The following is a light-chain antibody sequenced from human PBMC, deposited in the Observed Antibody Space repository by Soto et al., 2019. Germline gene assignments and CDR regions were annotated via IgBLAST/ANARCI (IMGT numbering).Light chain of an antibody. Sequence: EIVLTQSPATLSLSPGERATLSCRASQSVSSYLAWYQQKPGQAPRLLIYDASNRATGIPARFSGSGSGTDFILPISSLEPEDFAIYYCHQRSNWPPVTFGGGNKVE. V-gene: IGKV3-11*01. CDR2: DAS. CDR3: HQRSNWPPVT. J-gene: IGKJ4*01. CDR1: QSVSSY.